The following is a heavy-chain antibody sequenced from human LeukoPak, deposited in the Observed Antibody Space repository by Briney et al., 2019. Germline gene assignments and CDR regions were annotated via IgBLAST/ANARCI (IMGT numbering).Heavy chain of an antibody. CDR1: GYTFSGHY. CDR3: ARVVGFGDYPFDY. D-gene: IGHD4-17*01. CDR2: IYPNSGGT. V-gene: IGHV1-2*02. Sequence: ASLKVSCAASGYTFSGHYMHWVRQAPGQGLEWMGWIYPNSGGTNYAQKFQGRVTMTRDTSISTAYMELRRLKSDDTAMYYCARVVGFGDYPFDYWGQGTLVTVSS. J-gene: IGHJ4*02.